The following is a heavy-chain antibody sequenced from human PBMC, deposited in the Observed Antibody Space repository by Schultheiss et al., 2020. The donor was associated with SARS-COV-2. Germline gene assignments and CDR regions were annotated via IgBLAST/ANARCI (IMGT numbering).Heavy chain of an antibody. CDR1: GFTFSSYS. CDR3: ANQGGGYGDYGDAFDI. D-gene: IGHD4-17*01. V-gene: IGHV3-48*04. CDR2: ISSSSSTI. Sequence: GGSLRLSCAASGFTFSSYSMNWVRQAPGKGLEWVSYISSSSSTIYYADSVKGRFTISRDNAKNTLYLQMNSLRAEDTAVYYCANQGGGYGDYGDAFDIWGQGTMVTVSS. J-gene: IGHJ3*02.